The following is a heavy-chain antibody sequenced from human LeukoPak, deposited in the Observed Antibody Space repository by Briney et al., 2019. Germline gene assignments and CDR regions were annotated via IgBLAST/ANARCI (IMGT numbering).Heavy chain of an antibody. J-gene: IGHJ4*02. D-gene: IGHD2-15*01. V-gene: IGHV3-23*01. CDR1: GFTFSSYA. Sequence: GGSLRLSCAASGFTFSSYAMSCVRQAPGKGLEWVSAISGSGGSTYYADSVKGRFTISRDNSKSTVYLQMNSLRAEDTAVYYCATRYCSGGSCYAFGYWGQGTLVTVSS. CDR3: ATRYCSGGSCYAFGY. CDR2: ISGSGGST.